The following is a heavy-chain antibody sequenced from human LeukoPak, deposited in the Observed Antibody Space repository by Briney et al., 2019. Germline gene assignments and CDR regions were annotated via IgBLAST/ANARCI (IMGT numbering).Heavy chain of an antibody. Sequence: PGGSLRLSCAASGFTVSSNYMSWVRQAPGKGLEWVSVIYSGGSTFYADSVKGRFTTSRDNSKNTLYLQMNSLRAEDTAVYYCARGDSSGYSKVFDYWGQGTLVTVSS. V-gene: IGHV3-53*01. J-gene: IGHJ4*02. D-gene: IGHD3-22*01. CDR3: ARGDSSGYSKVFDY. CDR1: GFTVSSNY. CDR2: IYSGGST.